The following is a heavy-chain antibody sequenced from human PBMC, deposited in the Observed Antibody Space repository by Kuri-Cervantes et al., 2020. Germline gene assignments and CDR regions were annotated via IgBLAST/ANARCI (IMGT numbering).Heavy chain of an antibody. Sequence: SLKISCAASGFTFDDYAMHWVRQAPGKGLEWVSGISWNSGSIGYADSVKGRFTISRDNYRNTVYLQMNRLRAEDTAVYYCATDWTGTCDYWGQGTLVTVSS. D-gene: IGHD3/OR15-3a*01. CDR3: ATDWTGTCDY. J-gene: IGHJ4*02. CDR1: GFTFDDYA. V-gene: IGHV3-9*01. CDR2: ISWNSGSI.